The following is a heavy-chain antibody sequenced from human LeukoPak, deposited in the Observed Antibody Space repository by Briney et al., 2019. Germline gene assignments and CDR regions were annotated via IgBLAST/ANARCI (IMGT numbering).Heavy chain of an antibody. D-gene: IGHD2-15*01. J-gene: IGHJ4*02. CDR2: ICAIGGTT. CDR3: AKNRGGSCYDGSDY. CDR1: GFTFSSYA. V-gene: IGHV3-23*01. Sequence: GGSLRLSCAASGFTFSSYAMSWVRQAPGKGLEWVSGICAIGGTTYYADFVKGRFTISRDNFKNTLYLQMNSLRLEDTAVYYCAKNRGGSCYDGSDYWGQGTLVTVSS.